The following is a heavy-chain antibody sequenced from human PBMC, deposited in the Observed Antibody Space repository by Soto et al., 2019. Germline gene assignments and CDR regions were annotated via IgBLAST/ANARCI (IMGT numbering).Heavy chain of an antibody. CDR2: INSDGSST. D-gene: IGHD2-2*01. V-gene: IGHV3-74*01. CDR3: ARDPGGCSSTSCYDSWFDP. CDR1: GFTFSSYW. Sequence: EVQLVESGGGLVQPGGSLRLSCAASGFTFSSYWMHWVRQAPGKGLVWVSRINSDGSSTSYADSVKGRFTISRDNAKNTLYLQMNSVRAEDTAVYYCARDPGGCSSTSCYDSWFDPWGQGTLVTVSS. J-gene: IGHJ5*02.